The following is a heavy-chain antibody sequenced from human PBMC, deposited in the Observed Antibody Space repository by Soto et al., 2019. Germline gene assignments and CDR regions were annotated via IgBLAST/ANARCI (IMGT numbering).Heavy chain of an antibody. V-gene: IGHV4-59*08. CDR1: GGSISTYY. CDR3: ARGRGYDGGEDY. CDR2: IYHSGST. Sequence: SETLSLTCTVSGGSISTYYWNWIRQPPGKGLEWIGYIYHSGSTNYNPSLKIHVTISVDTSKNQFSLKLSSVTAADTAVYYCARGRGYDGGEDYWGQGTLVTVSS. J-gene: IGHJ4*02. D-gene: IGHD5-12*01.